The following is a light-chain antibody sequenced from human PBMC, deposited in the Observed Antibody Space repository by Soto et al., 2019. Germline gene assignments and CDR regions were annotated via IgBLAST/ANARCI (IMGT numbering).Light chain of an antibody. CDR3: QQYNSYSRT. V-gene: IGKV1-5*03. J-gene: IGKJ1*01. CDR1: QSISSW. Sequence: DIQMTQSPSTLSASVGDRVTITCRASQSISSWLAWYQQKPGKAPKLLIYKASSIESGVPSRFSGSGSGTEFTLTISSLQPDDCATYDCQQYNSYSRTFGQGTKVDIE. CDR2: KAS.